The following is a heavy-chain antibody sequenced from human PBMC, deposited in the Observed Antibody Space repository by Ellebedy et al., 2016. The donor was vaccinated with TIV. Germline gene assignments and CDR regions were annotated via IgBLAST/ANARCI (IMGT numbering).Heavy chain of an antibody. J-gene: IGHJ4*02. CDR3: ARAGYSGRLFDY. V-gene: IGHV4-34*01. CDR2: IYHSGST. D-gene: IGHD1-26*01. Sequence: SETLSLXXAVYGGSFSGYYWSWIRQPPGKGLEWIGEIYHSGSTNYNPSLKSRATISLDTSNNQFSLKLTSVTAADTAVYYCARAGYSGRLFDYWGQGTLVAVSS. CDR1: GGSFSGYY.